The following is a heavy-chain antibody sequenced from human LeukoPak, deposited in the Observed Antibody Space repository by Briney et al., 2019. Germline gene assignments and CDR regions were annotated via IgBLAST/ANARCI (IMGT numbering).Heavy chain of an antibody. CDR3: ATKPGTYYYDSSGYLDY. Sequence: ASVKVSCKVSGYTLTELSMHWVRQAPGKGHEWMGGFDPEDGETIYAQKFQSRVTMTEDTSTDTAYMELSSLRSEDTAVYYCATKPGTYYYDSSGYLDYWGQGTLVAVSS. D-gene: IGHD3-22*01. CDR2: FDPEDGET. CDR1: GYTLTELS. J-gene: IGHJ4*02. V-gene: IGHV1-24*01.